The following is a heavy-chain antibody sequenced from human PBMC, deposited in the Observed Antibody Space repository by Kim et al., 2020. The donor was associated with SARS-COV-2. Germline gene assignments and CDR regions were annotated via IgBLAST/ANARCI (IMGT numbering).Heavy chain of an antibody. CDR3: ARSNGWSYFDN. D-gene: IGHD6-19*01. CDR1: GYMFTSHY. J-gene: IGHJ4*02. Sequence: ASVKVSCKTSGYMFTSHYIHWVRQAPGQGLEWMGWINPDTDKTHYAQRFQGRVTVTGDTSISTAYMELSSLKSDDTAVYYCARSNGWSYFDNWGQGVPVTVSS. CDR2: INPDTDKT. V-gene: IGHV1-2*02.